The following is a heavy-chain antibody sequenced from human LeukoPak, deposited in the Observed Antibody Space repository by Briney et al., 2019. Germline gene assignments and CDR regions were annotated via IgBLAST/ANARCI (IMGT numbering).Heavy chain of an antibody. CDR2: IWYDGSNK. CDR1: GXTFSSYG. J-gene: IGHJ5*02. D-gene: IGHD1-26*01. Sequence: PGRSLRLSCAASGXTFSSYGMHWVRQAPGKGLEWVAVIWYDGSNKYYADSVKGRFTISRDNSKNTLYLQMNSLRAEDTAVYYCARGGSSGSYYGWFAPWGQGTLVTVSS. CDR3: ARGGSSGSYYGWFAP. V-gene: IGHV3-33*01.